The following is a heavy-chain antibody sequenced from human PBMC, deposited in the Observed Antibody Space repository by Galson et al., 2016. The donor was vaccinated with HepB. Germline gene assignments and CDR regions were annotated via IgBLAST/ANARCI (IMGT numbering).Heavy chain of an antibody. CDR2: ISSSSSYI. CDR1: GFTFSSYS. Sequence: SLRLSCAASGFTFSSYSMNWVRQAPGKGLEWVSSISSSSSYIYYADSVKGRFTISRDNAKNSLYLQMNSLRAEDTAVYYCARDPHPGYGSAFGGYWGQGTLVTVSS. J-gene: IGHJ4*02. D-gene: IGHD6-19*01. CDR3: ARDPHPGYGSAFGGY. V-gene: IGHV3-21*01.